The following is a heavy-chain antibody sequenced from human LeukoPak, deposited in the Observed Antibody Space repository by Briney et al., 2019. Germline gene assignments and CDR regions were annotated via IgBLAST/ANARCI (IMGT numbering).Heavy chain of an antibody. CDR1: GFTFSTYG. CDR3: AKEFNRGLPDY. D-gene: IGHD2-21*01. CDR2: ISYDGSNE. V-gene: IGHV3-30*18. Sequence: GGSLRLSCAASGFTFSTYGMHWVRQAPGKGLEWVAVISYDGSNEYYAGSVKGRFTISRDNSKNTLYLQMSSLRAEDTAVYYCAKEFNRGLPDYWGQGTLVTVPS. J-gene: IGHJ4*02.